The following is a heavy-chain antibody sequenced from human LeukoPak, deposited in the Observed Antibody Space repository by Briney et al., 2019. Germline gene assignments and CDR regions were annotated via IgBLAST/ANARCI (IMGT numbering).Heavy chain of an antibody. CDR2: IYSGGST. V-gene: IGHV3-53*01. CDR3: ARDSLFNWNDGAFDI. Sequence: GGSLGLPRAPSGFTPISNYMRWVRQPPGRGLEGVSVIYSGGSTYYPNSVKGRFTISRDNSKNTLYLQMNSLRAEDTAVYYCARDSLFNWNDGAFDIWGQGTMVTVSS. D-gene: IGHD1-20*01. J-gene: IGHJ3*02. CDR1: GFTPISNY.